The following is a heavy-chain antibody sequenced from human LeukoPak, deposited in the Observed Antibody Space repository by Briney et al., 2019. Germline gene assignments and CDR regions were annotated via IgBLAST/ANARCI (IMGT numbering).Heavy chain of an antibody. V-gene: IGHV1-18*04. Sequence: ASVKVSCKASGYTFTSYGISWVRQAPGQGLEWMGWISAYNGTTNYAQKLQGRVTMTTDTSTSTAYMELRSLRSDDTAVYYCARDSPFRGVTYFDYWGQGTLVTVSS. J-gene: IGHJ4*02. CDR2: ISAYNGTT. CDR1: GYTFTSYG. D-gene: IGHD3-10*01. CDR3: ARDSPFRGVTYFDY.